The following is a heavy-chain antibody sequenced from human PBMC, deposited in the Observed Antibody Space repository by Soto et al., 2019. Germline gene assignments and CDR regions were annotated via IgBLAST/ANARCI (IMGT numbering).Heavy chain of an antibody. V-gene: IGHV1-18*01. CDR1: GYTFTSYG. J-gene: IGHJ4*02. CDR2: ISAYNGNT. D-gene: IGHD3-22*01. Sequence: ASVKVSCKASGYTFTSYGISWVRQSPGQGLEWMGWISAYNGNTNYAQKLQGRVTMTTDTSTSTAYMELRSLRSDDTAVYYCARVMDYYDSSGYYYGYWGQGTLVTVSS. CDR3: ARVMDYYDSSGYYYGY.